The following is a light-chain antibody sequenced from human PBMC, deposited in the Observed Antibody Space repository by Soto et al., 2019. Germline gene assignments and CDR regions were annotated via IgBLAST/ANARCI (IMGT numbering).Light chain of an antibody. V-gene: IGKV1-5*03. J-gene: IGKJ1*01. CDR2: KAS. Sequence: DIQMTQSPSTLSGSVGDRVTITCRASQTISSWLAWYQQKPGKAPKLLIYKASTLKSGVPSRFSGSGSGTEFTLTISGLQPDDFATYYCQQYNNSPWTFSQGTKVDIK. CDR1: QTISSW. CDR3: QQYNNSPWT.